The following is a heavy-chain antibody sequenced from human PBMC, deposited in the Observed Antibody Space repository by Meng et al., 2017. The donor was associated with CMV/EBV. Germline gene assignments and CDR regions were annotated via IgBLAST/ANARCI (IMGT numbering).Heavy chain of an antibody. Sequence: EGQRGEAGGGLVKPGGALGLSCAASGFTVSSNYMSWVRQAPGKGLEWVSVIYSGGSTYYADSVKGRFTISRDNSKNTLYLQMNSLRAEDTAVYYCARDNWGLGWFDPWGQGTLVTVSS. CDR2: IYSGGST. CDR1: GFTVSSNY. D-gene: IGHD3-16*01. CDR3: ARDNWGLGWFDP. J-gene: IGHJ5*02. V-gene: IGHV3-53*01.